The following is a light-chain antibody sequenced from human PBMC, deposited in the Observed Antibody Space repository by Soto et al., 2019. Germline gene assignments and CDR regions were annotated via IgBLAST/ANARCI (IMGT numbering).Light chain of an antibody. Sequence: DIVMTQSPDSLAVSLGERATINCKSSQSVLSSSDNKNYLAWYQQKPGQPPKLLIYLASTRESGVPDRFSGSGSEKDFTLTISSLQADDVAVYYCQQYYGSPSFGPGTKVDIK. CDR2: LAS. J-gene: IGKJ3*01. V-gene: IGKV4-1*01. CDR1: QSVLSSSDNKNY. CDR3: QQYYGSPS.